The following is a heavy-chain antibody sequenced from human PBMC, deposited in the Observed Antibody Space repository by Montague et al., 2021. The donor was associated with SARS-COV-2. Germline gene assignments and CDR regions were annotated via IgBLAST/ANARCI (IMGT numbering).Heavy chain of an antibody. J-gene: IGHJ6*02. CDR3: ARGGDISSCYYYYDMDV. V-gene: IGHV3-53*01. CDR1: GFTVSSTY. CDR2: IYSGGST. Sequence: SLRLSCAASGFTVSSTYMSWVRQAPGKGLEWVSVIYSGGSTYYAHSVKGRFTTSRDNSKSTLYLQMNSLRAEDTAVYYCARGGDISSCYYYYDMDVWGHGTTVTVSS. D-gene: IGHD6-13*01.